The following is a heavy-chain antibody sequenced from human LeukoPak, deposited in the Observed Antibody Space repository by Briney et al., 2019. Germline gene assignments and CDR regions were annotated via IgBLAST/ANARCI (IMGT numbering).Heavy chain of an antibody. CDR3: ARDSSADYGVAPDY. CDR2: IWYDGSNK. J-gene: IGHJ4*02. Sequence: PGGSLRLSCAASGFTFSSYGMHWVRQAPGKGLEWVAVIWYDGSNKYYADSVKGRFTISRDNSKNTLYLQMNSLRAEDTAVYHCARDSSADYGVAPDYWGQGTLVTVSS. D-gene: IGHD4-17*01. V-gene: IGHV3-33*01. CDR1: GFTFSSYG.